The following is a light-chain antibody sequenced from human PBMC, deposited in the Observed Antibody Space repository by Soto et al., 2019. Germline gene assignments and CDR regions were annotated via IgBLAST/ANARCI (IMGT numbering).Light chain of an antibody. Sequence: DIQMTQSPSTLSASVGDRVTITCRASQSISSWLAWYQQKPGKAPKLLIYDASSSESGVPSRFSGSGSGSEFTLTISSLQPDDFATDYCQHYNSYLTWTFGQGTKVEIK. CDR1: QSISSW. J-gene: IGKJ1*01. CDR2: DAS. CDR3: QHYNSYLTWT. V-gene: IGKV1-5*01.